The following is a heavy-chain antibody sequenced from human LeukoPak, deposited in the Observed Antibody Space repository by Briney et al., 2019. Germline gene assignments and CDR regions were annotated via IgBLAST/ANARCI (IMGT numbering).Heavy chain of an antibody. Sequence: GGSLRLSSTASGFNFGRDAMHWVRQAPGKGLEWVAFIWFDGSNDHYADSVKGRFTISRDNSKNTVCLQMNSLRVEDTAVYYCARDPSGSGWSLNNWGQGTLVTVSS. D-gene: IGHD6-19*01. CDR3: ARDPSGSGWSLNN. CDR1: GFNFGRDA. CDR2: IWFDGSND. J-gene: IGHJ4*02. V-gene: IGHV3-33*01.